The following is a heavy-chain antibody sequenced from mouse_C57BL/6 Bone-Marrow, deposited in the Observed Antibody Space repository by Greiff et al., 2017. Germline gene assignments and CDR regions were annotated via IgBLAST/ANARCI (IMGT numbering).Heavy chain of an antibody. J-gene: IGHJ1*03. CDR1: GYTFTSYW. CDR2: IDPADSNT. V-gene: IGHV1-52*01. D-gene: IGHD1-1*02. Sequence: QVQLQQPGAELVRPGSSVKLSCKASGYTFTSYWMHWVKQRPIQGLEWIGNIDPADSNTPSNQKFKDKATLTVDKSSSTAYMQLSSLTSEDSAVYYCERAGGYYAMDDWGTGTTVTVSS. CDR3: ERAGGYYAMDD.